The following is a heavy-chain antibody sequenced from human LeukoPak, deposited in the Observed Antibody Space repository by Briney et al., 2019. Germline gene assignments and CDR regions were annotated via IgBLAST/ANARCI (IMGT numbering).Heavy chain of an antibody. Sequence: KPGGSLRLSCAASGFTFSDYYMSWIRQAPGKGLEWVSYIVGSSSNIYYADSVKGRFTISRDNAKNSLYLQMDSLRAEDTAVYYCATDSPETAAFDYWGQGTLVTVSS. CDR2: IVGSSSNI. J-gene: IGHJ4*02. V-gene: IGHV3-11*04. D-gene: IGHD1-1*01. CDR1: GFTFSDYY. CDR3: ATDSPETAAFDY.